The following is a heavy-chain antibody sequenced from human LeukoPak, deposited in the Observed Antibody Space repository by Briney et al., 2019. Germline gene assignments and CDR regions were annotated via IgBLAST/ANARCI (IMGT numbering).Heavy chain of an antibody. CDR2: ISSSSSYT. CDR1: GLTFSSYV. D-gene: IGHD2-15*01. J-gene: IGHJ4*02. CDR3: ARDLGYCSGGSCPGFDY. Sequence: GGSLRLSCAASGLTFSSYVMNWVRQAPGKGLEWVSYISSSSSYTNYADSVKGRFTISRDNAKNSLYLQMNSLRAEDTAVYYCARDLGYCSGGSCPGFDYWGQGTLVTVSS. V-gene: IGHV3-21*05.